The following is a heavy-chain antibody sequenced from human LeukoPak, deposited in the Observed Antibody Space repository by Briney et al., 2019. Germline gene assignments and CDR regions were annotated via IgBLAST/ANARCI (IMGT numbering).Heavy chain of an antibody. J-gene: IGHJ6*02. Sequence: GGSLRLSCAASGFTFSSYAMSWVRQAPGKGLEWVSAISGSGGSTYYADSVKGRFTTSRDNSKNTLYLQINSLRAEDTAVYYCAKEATRIVGATYGYYYYGMDVWGQGTTVTVSS. CDR2: ISGSGGST. D-gene: IGHD1-26*01. CDR1: GFTFSSYA. CDR3: AKEATRIVGATYGYYYYGMDV. V-gene: IGHV3-23*01.